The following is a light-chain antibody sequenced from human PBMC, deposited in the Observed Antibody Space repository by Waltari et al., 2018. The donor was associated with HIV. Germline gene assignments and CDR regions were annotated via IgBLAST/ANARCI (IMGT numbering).Light chain of an antibody. CDR3: MQATRSYP. V-gene: IGKV2-24*01. J-gene: IGKJ2*01. CDR2: QIS. CDR1: ERLVHSAGTTH. Sequence: DIVLTQTPLSSPVHLGQPASFCCRSSERLVHSAGTTHLSWLHQRPGQAPRPLIYQISGRFSGVPDRFSGGGAGTVFTLKISRVDPADVGIYYCMQATRSYPFGQGTKLEIK.